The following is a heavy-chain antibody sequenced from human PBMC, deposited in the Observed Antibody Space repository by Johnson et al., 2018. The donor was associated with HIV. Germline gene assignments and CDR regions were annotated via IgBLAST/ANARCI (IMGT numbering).Heavy chain of an antibody. Sequence: QVQLVESGGGLVKPGGSLRLSCAASGFTFSDYYMNWMRQAPGKGLEWLSYISSSGTAKYYADSVKGRFTISRDNAKNSLHLQMNSLRAEDTAVYYCAREMAWEDAFDIWGQGTMVTVSS. V-gene: IGHV3-11*04. CDR3: AREMAWEDAFDI. CDR2: ISSSGTAK. J-gene: IGHJ3*02. CDR1: GFTFSDYY. D-gene: IGHD5-24*01.